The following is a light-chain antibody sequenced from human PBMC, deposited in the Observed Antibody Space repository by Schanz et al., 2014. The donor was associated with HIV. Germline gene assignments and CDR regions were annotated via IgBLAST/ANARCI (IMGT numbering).Light chain of an antibody. CDR1: SSNIGSNT. Sequence: QSVLTQPPSVSGTPGQRVTISCSGSSSNIGSNTVNWYQQLPGTAPRLLMYSDNQRPSGVPDRFSGSKSGTSASLAISGLQSEDEADYYCAAWDDSLSGPVFGGGTKLTVL. CDR3: AAWDDSLSGPV. J-gene: IGLJ2*01. V-gene: IGLV1-44*01. CDR2: SDN.